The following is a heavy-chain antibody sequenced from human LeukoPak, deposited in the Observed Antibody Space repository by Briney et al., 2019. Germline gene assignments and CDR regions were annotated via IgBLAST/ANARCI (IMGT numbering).Heavy chain of an antibody. J-gene: IGHJ4*02. V-gene: IGHV3-30*18. D-gene: IGHD6-19*01. CDR2: ISFDGSNK. CDR1: GFTFSSYG. CDR3: AKDEIGAVAGLLDY. Sequence: GGSLRLSCAASGFTFSSYGMYWVRQAPGKGLEWVAVISFDGSNKYYADSVRGRFAVSRDNSKDTLYLQMNSLRAEDTAVYYCAKDEIGAVAGLLDYWGQGILVTVSS.